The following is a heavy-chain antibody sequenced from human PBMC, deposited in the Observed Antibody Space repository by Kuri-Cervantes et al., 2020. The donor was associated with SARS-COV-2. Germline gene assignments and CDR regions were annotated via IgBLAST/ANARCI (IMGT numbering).Heavy chain of an antibody. CDR2: ISSSGSYS. D-gene: IGHD4-11*01. J-gene: IGHJ5*02. CDR3: ARDLARMTTSSWWGLDT. CDR1: GFIFSGYC. Sequence: GESLKISCAASGFIFSGYCMTWVRQAPGKGLEWIAYISSSGSYSQSADSVEGRFTVSRDNAKNSLYLQMNSLRVEDTALYYCARDLARMTTSSWWGLDTWGQGTLVTVSS. V-gene: IGHV3-21*05.